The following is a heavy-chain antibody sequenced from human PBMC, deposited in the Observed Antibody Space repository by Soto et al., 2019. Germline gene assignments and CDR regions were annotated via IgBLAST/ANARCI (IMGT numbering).Heavy chain of an antibody. CDR2: ISPYIDNT. D-gene: IGHD2-2*01. CDR1: GFSLSDDG. Sequence: QVHLLQSGPEIKKPGASVKVSCKASGFSLSDDGINWMRQAPGQGRDWVGWISPYIDNTNYAQKFQDRVTLTTDTSTSTSYMELRSLRSDATAVYYCGTSEVPASMGGWFAPWGKGTMVTVSA. J-gene: IGHJ5*02. V-gene: IGHV1-18*01. CDR3: GTSEVPASMGGWFAP.